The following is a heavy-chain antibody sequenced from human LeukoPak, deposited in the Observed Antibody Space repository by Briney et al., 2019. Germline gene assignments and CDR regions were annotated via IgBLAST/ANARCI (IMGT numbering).Heavy chain of an antibody. CDR1: GGTFSSYA. Sequence: ASVKVSCKASGGTFSSYAISWVRQAPGQGLEWMGWINPNSGGTNYAQKFQGRVTMTRDTSISTAYMELSRLRSDDTAVYYCTYYYDSSGYYGPLDYWGQGTLVTVSS. V-gene: IGHV1-2*02. J-gene: IGHJ4*02. D-gene: IGHD3-22*01. CDR2: INPNSGGT. CDR3: TYYYDSSGYYGPLDY.